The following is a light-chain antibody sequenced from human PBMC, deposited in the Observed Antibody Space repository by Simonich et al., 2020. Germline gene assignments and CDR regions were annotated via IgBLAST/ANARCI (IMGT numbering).Light chain of an antibody. CDR3: CSYAGSWV. V-gene: IGLV2-11*01. J-gene: IGLJ3*02. Sequence: SALTQPRSVSGSPGQSGTISSTGTSRDVGGYNFGSWYQQYPGKAPQLMIYDVSKRPSGVPDRFSGSKSGNTASLTISGLQAEDEADYYCCSYAGSWVFGGGTKLTVL. CDR1: SRDVGGYNF. CDR2: DVS.